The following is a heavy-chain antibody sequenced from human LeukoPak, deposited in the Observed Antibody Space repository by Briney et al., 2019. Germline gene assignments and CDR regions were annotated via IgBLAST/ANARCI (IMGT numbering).Heavy chain of an antibody. Sequence: PSETLSLTCTVSGDSFSSYYWSWIRQPPGKGLEWIGYIYYSGTTNYNPSLKSRVTISVDTSKNQFSLKLSSVTAADTAVYYCARAPPPIAVAGTGWFDPWGQGTLVTVSS. CDR2: IYYSGTT. V-gene: IGHV4-59*01. J-gene: IGHJ5*02. D-gene: IGHD6-19*01. CDR1: GDSFSSYY. CDR3: ARAPPPIAVAGTGWFDP.